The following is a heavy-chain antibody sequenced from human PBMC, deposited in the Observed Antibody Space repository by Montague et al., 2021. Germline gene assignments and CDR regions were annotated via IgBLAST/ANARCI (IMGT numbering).Heavy chain of an antibody. J-gene: IGHJ4*02. CDR1: GGSISSSPLY. CDR3: ARAPPRYDSSDAFDY. V-gene: IGHV4-39*01. CDR2: NYYRGNT. D-gene: IGHD3-22*01. Sequence: SETLSLTCTVSGGSISSSPLYWGWIRQSPGKGLEWIGNNYYRGNTYYNPSLKSRVSLSIDTSKNQFSLKLNSVTAADTAVYYCARAPPRYDSSDAFDYWGQGAMVTVSS.